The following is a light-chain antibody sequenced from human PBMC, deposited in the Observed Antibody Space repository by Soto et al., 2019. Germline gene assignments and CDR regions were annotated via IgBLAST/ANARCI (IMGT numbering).Light chain of an antibody. CDR2: DAS. V-gene: IGKV1-5*01. CDR3: QQYNSYSTWT. Sequence: DIQMTQSPSTLSASVGDRVTITCRASPSISRWLAWYQQKPGKAPKVLIYDASTLESGVPSRFSGSGSGTEFTLTISSLQPDDFATYYCQQYNSYSTWTFGQGTKVEIK. CDR1: PSISRW. J-gene: IGKJ1*01.